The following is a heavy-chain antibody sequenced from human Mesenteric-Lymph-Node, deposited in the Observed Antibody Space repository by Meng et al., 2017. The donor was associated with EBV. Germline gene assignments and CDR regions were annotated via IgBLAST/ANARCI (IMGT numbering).Heavy chain of an antibody. CDR2: MNPRSANT. Sequence: QVQLVQSGADVKKLGALVKVSCKASGYSFSSYDINWVRQAAGQGFEWLGWMNPRSANTGYAQKFQGRITMTRDTSMTTAYMELSSLMSEDTAVYYCARTHRYNWHPDYWGQGTLVTVSS. CDR3: ARTHRYNWHPDY. J-gene: IGHJ4*02. D-gene: IGHD1-20*01. CDR1: GYSFSSYD. V-gene: IGHV1-8*01.